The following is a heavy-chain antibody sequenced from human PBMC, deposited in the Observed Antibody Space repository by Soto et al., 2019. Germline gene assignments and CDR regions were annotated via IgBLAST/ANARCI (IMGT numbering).Heavy chain of an antibody. J-gene: IGHJ5*02. Sequence: GGSLRLSCVVSGFTFSRYGMHWVRQAPGKGLEWVAVIWNDGSKQVYDDSVKGRFTISRDNSKNTLYLEMDSLRDEDTSVYYCARDDDYEANAIDLWGQGTLVTVSS. V-gene: IGHV3-33*01. CDR2: IWNDGSKQ. D-gene: IGHD4-17*01. CDR3: ARDDDYEANAIDL. CDR1: GFTFSRYG.